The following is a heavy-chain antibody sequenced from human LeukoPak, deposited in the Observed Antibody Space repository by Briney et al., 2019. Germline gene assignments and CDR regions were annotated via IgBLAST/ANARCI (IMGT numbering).Heavy chain of an antibody. D-gene: IGHD3-10*01. J-gene: IGHJ6*02. Sequence: ASVKVSCKASGYTFTGYYMYWVRQAPGQGLEWMGWINPNSGGTNYAQKFQGRVTMTRDTSISTAYIELSRLRSDDTAVYYCARGPQGEFYYYGMDVWGQGTTVTVSS. CDR3: ARGPQGEFYYYGMDV. V-gene: IGHV1-2*02. CDR1: GYTFTGYY. CDR2: INPNSGGT.